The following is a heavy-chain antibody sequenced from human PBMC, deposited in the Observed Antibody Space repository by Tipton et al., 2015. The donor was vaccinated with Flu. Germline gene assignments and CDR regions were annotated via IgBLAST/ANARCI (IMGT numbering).Heavy chain of an antibody. CDR1: GFTFTNYW. CDR2: IKYDGIDR. V-gene: IGHV3-7*01. Sequence: SLRLSCVCSGFTFTNYWLTWVRQPPGKGLEWLATIKYDGIDRYYVDSVKGRFAISRDNVKNSLYLQINNLRAEDTAVYYCTRRLVEDWGQGTQVTVSS. J-gene: IGHJ4*02. CDR3: TRRLVED.